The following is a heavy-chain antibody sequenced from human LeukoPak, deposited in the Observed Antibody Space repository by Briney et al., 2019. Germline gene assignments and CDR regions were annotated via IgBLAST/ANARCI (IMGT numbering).Heavy chain of an antibody. D-gene: IGHD2-2*01. Sequence: GGSLRPSCAASGFTFSSYWMHWVRQAPGKGLVWVSRINSDGSSTSYADSVKGRFTISRDNAKNTLYLQMNSLRAEDTAVYYCAREGIYCSSTSCYLDYWGQGTLVTVSS. CDR2: INSDGSST. CDR3: AREGIYCSSTSCYLDY. CDR1: GFTFSSYW. V-gene: IGHV3-74*01. J-gene: IGHJ4*02.